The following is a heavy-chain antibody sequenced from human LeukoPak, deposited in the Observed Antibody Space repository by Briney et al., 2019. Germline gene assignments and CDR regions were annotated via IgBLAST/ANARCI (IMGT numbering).Heavy chain of an antibody. Sequence: ASVKVSCKASGGTFSSYAISWVRQAPGQGLEWMGGIIPIFGTANYAQKFQGRVTITADESTSTAYMELSRLRSEDTAVYYCATHMTTVPRAGFDYWGQGTLVTVSS. D-gene: IGHD4-11*01. CDR2: IIPIFGTA. CDR1: GGTFSSYA. J-gene: IGHJ4*02. V-gene: IGHV1-69*01. CDR3: ATHMTTVPRAGFDY.